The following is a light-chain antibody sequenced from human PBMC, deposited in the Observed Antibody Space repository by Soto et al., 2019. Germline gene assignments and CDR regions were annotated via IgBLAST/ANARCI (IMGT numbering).Light chain of an antibody. CDR1: HSLVHSNGDTY. J-gene: IGKJ1*01. CDR3: MQLTHFPWT. CDR2: KIS. V-gene: IGKV2-24*01. Sequence: DVVMTQTPLPSPVTLGQPASISCRSSHSLVHSNGDTYLTWYQQRPGQPPRLLIYKISKRFSGVPNRFSGSGAGTYFTLKISRVEAEDVGVYYGMQLTHFPWTFGQGTRVEIQ.